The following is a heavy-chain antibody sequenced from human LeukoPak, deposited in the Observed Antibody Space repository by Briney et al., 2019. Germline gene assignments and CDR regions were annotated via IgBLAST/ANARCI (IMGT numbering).Heavy chain of an antibody. CDR2: IYYSGST. V-gene: IGHV4-39*01. D-gene: IGHD1-20*01. CDR1: GSSINSSSYY. CDR3: ARCHITGTTSFDY. J-gene: IGHJ4*02. Sequence: SETLSLTCTVSGSSINSSSYYWGWIRQPPGKGLEWIGSIYYSGSTYYNPSLKSRVTISVDTSKNQFSLKLSSVTAADTAVYYCARCHITGTTSFDYWGQGALVTVSS.